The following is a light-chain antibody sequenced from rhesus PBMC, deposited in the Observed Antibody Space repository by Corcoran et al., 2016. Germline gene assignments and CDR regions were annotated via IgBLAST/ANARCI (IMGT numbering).Light chain of an antibody. CDR3: QHYYRTPFT. V-gene: IGKV1-21*01. Sequence: DIQMTQSPSYLSASVGDRGTITGRASQGITKDVAWYQQKPGDTPKLLIYEASRLQSGIASRFSGSGSGTAFTLTLIRLPPEVFATYHCQHYYRTPFTFGPGPKLDIQ. J-gene: IGKJ3*01. CDR1: QGITKD. CDR2: EAS.